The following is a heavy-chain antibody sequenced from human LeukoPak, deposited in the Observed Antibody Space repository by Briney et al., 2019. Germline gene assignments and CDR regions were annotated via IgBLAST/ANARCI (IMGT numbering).Heavy chain of an antibody. J-gene: IGHJ5*02. Sequence: GESLQISCKGSGYSFTSYWIGWVRQMPGKGLEWMGIIYPGDSDTRYSPSFQGQVTISADKSISTAYLQWSSLKASDTAMYYCARQGQQLSPYNWFDPWGQGTLVTVSS. CDR1: GYSFTSYW. V-gene: IGHV5-51*01. CDR3: ARQGQQLSPYNWFDP. CDR2: IYPGDSDT. D-gene: IGHD6-13*01.